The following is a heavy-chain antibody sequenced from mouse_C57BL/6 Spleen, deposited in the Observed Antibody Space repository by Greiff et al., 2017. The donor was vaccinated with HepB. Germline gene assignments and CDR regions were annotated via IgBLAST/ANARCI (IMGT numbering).Heavy chain of an antibody. CDR1: GYTFTSYW. D-gene: IGHD2-1*01. CDR3: ARRIYYGNYDWYFDV. J-gene: IGHJ1*03. V-gene: IGHV1-52*01. Sequence: LQQPGAELVRPGSSVKLSCKASGYTFTSYWMHWVKQRPIQGLEWIGNIDPSDSETHYNQKFKDKATLTVDKYSSTAYMQLSSLTSEDSAVYYCARRIYYGNYDWYFDVWGTGTTVTVSS. CDR2: IDPSDSET.